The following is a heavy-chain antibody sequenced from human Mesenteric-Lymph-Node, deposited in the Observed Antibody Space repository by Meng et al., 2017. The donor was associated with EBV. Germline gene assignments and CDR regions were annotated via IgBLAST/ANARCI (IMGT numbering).Heavy chain of an antibody. CDR3: ARGSDSSSWPDNWFDP. CDR2: INPNSGGT. CDR1: GYTFTGYY. Sequence: QGQRGQSGAKVKKPGASVKVSCKASGYTFTGYYMHWVRQAPGQGLEWMGRINPNSGGTNYAQKFQGRVTMTRDTSISTAYMELSRLRSDDTAVYYCARGSDSSSWPDNWFDPWGQGTLVTVSS. D-gene: IGHD6-13*01. J-gene: IGHJ5*02. V-gene: IGHV1-2*06.